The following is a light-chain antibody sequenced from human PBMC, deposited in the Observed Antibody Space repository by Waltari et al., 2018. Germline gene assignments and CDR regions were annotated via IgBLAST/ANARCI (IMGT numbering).Light chain of an antibody. CDR1: SGSVFRYRY. CDR2: NTD. J-gene: IGLJ3*02. CDR3: LFYLGGGIWV. V-gene: IGLV8-61*01. Sequence: QTVGTQEPSVSVSPGGTVTLTCGLNSGSVFRYRYPAWYRQTPGQPPRRLIYNTDTRAFGIPPRFFGSILENKAALTIAQAQADDECDYFCLFYLGGGIWVFGGGTKLTV.